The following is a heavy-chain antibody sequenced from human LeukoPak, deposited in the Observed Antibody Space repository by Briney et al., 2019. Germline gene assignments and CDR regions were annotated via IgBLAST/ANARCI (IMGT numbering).Heavy chain of an antibody. V-gene: IGHV3-9*03. D-gene: IGHD6-25*01. CDR1: GFTFNAYD. J-gene: IGHJ3*02. Sequence: GRSLRLSCAASGFTFNAYDMHWVRQAPGQGLDWVSGITCNSAGIDYADSVKGRFTISRDNAKNSLYLQMNSLRAEDMALYYRAKDRLSGFDAFDIWGQGTMVTVSS. CDR2: ITCNSAGI. CDR3: AKDRLSGFDAFDI.